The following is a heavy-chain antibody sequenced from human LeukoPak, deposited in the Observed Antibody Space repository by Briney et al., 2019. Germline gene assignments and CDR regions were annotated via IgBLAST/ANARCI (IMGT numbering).Heavy chain of an antibody. CDR2: ISSGGST. CDR1: GFTVSGNY. CDR3: ARGPPSNS. D-gene: IGHD5-24*01. J-gene: IGHJ4*02. V-gene: IGHV3-53*01. Sequence: GGSLRLSCAASGFTVSGNYMSWVRQAPGKGPDWVSVISSGGSTLYADSVEGRFTISRDNSKNTVYLQMNSLRAEDTAVYYCARGPPSNSWGQGTLVTVSS.